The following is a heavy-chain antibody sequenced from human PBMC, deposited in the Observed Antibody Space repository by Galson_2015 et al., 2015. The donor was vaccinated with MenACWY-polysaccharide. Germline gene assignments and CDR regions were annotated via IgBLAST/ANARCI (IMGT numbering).Heavy chain of an antibody. CDR1: GFTVSSNY. CDR3: TTGAGSYTMWTGGGFDI. V-gene: IGHV3-66*01. CDR2: IYSGGYT. Sequence: SLRLSCAASGFTVSSNYMSWVRQAPGKGLEWVSVIYSGGYTYYADSVKGRFTISRDNSKNTLFLQMNTLKVEDTAVYYCTTGAGSYTMWTGGGFDIWGQGTMVTVSS. J-gene: IGHJ3*02. D-gene: IGHD2-2*02.